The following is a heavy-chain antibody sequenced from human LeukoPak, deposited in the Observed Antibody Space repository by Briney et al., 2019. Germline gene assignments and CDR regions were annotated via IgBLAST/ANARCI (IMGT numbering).Heavy chain of an antibody. CDR1: GGSFSGYY. V-gene: IGHV4-34*01. D-gene: IGHD2-2*01. CDR3: ARVGFHDIVVVPAASSDYYYYYGMDV. CDR2: INHSGST. Sequence: PSETLSLTCAVYGGSFSGYYWSWIRQPPGKGLEWIGEINHSGSTNYNPSPKSRVTISVDTSKNQFSLKLSSVTAADTAVYYCARVGFHDIVVVPAASSDYYYYYGMDVWGQGTTVTVSS. J-gene: IGHJ6*02.